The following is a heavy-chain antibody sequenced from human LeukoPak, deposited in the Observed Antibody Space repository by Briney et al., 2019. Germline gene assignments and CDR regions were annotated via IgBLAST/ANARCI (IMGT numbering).Heavy chain of an antibody. CDR1: DGSISSSNW. CDR2: IYHSGST. J-gene: IGHJ4*02. V-gene: IGHV4-4*02. Sequence: SGTLSLTCAVSDGSISSSNWWSWVRQPPGKGLEWIGEIYHSGSTNYNPSLKSRVTISVDKSKNQFSLKLSSVTAADTAVYYCARGGVTFGGVIVRPSFDYWGQGTLVTVSS. D-gene: IGHD3-16*02. CDR3: ARGGVTFGGVIVRPSFDY.